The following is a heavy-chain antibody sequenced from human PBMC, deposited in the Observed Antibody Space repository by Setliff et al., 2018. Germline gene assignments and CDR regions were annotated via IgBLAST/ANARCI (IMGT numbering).Heavy chain of an antibody. CDR2: INPNSGGT. CDR1: GYTFTGYY. CDR3: ASLRLRYDAFDI. J-gene: IGHJ3*02. Sequence: ASVKVSCKASGYTFTGYYMHWVRQAPGQGLEWMGWINPNSGGTNYAQKFQGWVTMTRDTSISTAYMELSSLRSEDTAVYYCASLRLRYDAFDIWGQGTMVTVSS. D-gene: IGHD4-17*01. V-gene: IGHV1-2*04.